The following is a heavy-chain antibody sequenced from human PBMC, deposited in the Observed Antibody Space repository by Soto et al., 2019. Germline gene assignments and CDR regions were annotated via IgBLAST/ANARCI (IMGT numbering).Heavy chain of an antibody. Sequence: PSETLSLTCSVFGGSITSSRYHWGWIRQPPGKGLEWIGSIHSSGNTHYNPSLKSRVIISVDTSKNQFSMNLIYVTAADTAVYYCAIPWGWANYDSFPTAFDIWGQGTMVTVSS. CDR1: GGSITSSRYH. CDR3: AIPWGWANYDSFPTAFDI. D-gene: IGHD1-7*01. J-gene: IGHJ3*02. CDR2: IHSSGNT. V-gene: IGHV4-39*01.